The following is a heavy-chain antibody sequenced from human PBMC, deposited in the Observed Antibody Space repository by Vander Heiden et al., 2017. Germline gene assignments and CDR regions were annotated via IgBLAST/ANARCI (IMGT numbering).Heavy chain of an antibody. D-gene: IGHD1-7*01. V-gene: IGHV1-58*02. CDR2: IVVGSGNT. Sequence: QMQLVQSGPAVTKPGTSVKLPCQAPGFPFTSSAMQWVRQARGQRLEWIGWIVVGSGNTNYAQKFQERVTITRDMSTSTAYMELSSLRSEDTAVYYCAAQYNWNYGVDYWGQGTLVTVSS. CDR3: AAQYNWNYGVDY. J-gene: IGHJ4*02. CDR1: GFPFTSSA.